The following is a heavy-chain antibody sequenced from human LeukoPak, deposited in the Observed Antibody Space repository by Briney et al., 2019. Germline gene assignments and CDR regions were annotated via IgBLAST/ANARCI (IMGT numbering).Heavy chain of an antibody. J-gene: IGHJ6*03. V-gene: IGHV3-30*01. CDR2: ISYDGSNK. Sequence: GGSLRLSCAASGFTFSSYAMHWVRQAPGKGLEWVAVISYDGSNKYYADSVKGRFTISRDNSKNTLYLQMNSLRAEDTAVYYCARGDCYSRWLYFYYYYYMDVWGKGTTVTVSS. D-gene: IGHD3-22*01. CDR3: ARGDCYSRWLYFYYYYYMDV. CDR1: GFTFSSYA.